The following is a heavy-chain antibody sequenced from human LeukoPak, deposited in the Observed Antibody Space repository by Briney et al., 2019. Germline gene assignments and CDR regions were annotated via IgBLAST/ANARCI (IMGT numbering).Heavy chain of an antibody. J-gene: IGHJ4*02. CDR1: GGSISSYY. Sequence: SETLSLTCTVSGGSISSYYWSWIRQPPGKGLEWIGYIYYSGSTNYNPSLKSRVTISVDTSKNQFSLKLSSVTAADTAVYYCARGGPSGYSYCSPILHYFNYWGQGTLVTVSS. D-gene: IGHD5-18*01. CDR3: ARGGPSGYSYCSPILHYFNY. CDR2: IYYSGST. V-gene: IGHV4-59*01.